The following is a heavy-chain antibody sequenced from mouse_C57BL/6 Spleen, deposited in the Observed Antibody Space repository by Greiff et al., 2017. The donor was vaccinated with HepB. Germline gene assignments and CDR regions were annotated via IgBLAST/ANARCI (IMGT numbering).Heavy chain of an antibody. Sequence: QVQLQQSGPELVKPGASVKISCKASGYAFSSSWMNWVKQRPGKGLEWIGRIYPGDGDTNYNGKFKGKATLTADKSSSTAYMQLSSLTSEDSAVYFCARSGSSNDLFAYWGQGTLVTVSA. CDR3: ARSGSSNDLFAY. D-gene: IGHD1-1*01. CDR2: IYPGDGDT. J-gene: IGHJ3*01. V-gene: IGHV1-82*01. CDR1: GYAFSSSW.